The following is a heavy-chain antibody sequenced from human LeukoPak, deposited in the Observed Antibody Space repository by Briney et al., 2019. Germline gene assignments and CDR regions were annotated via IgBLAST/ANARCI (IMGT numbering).Heavy chain of an antibody. V-gene: IGHV3-23*01. CDR2: LSSSAGGT. CDR1: GITLSNYG. Sequence: GGTLRLTCAVSGITLSNYGVIWVRQAPGQGLQWVAGLSSSAGGTHYADSVKGRFTVSSDNPKNTRYLHMNSLRPEDTAVYFCARRGIVIRSLFVVGYHKEASYFDSWGQGALVTVSS. D-gene: IGHD2-21*01. J-gene: IGHJ4*02. CDR3: ARRGIVIRSLFVVGYHKEASYFDS.